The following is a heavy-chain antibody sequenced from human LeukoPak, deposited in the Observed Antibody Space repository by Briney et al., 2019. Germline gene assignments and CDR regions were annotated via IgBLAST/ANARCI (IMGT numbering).Heavy chain of an antibody. CDR2: VSSGGDT. CDR3: TRGVWD. Sequence: GGSLRLSCAAPGFTFSSYSMNWVRQAPGKGLEWVSVVSSGGDTYYADSVRGRFVISRDHSKNTLYLQMNGLRAEDTAVYYCTRGVWDWGQGTLVTVSS. V-gene: IGHV3-53*01. CDR1: GFTFSSYS. J-gene: IGHJ4*02. D-gene: IGHD1-26*01.